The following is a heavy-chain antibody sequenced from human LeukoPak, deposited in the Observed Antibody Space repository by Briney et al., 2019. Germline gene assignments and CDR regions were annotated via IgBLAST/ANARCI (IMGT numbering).Heavy chain of an antibody. V-gene: IGHV4-59*01. D-gene: IGHD3-16*01. CDR3: ARGSGRHYDSSLYYFDY. J-gene: IGHJ4*02. CDR2: IYYSGNT. CDR1: GGSLTSYY. Sequence: SETLSLTCTVSGGSLTSYYWSWSRQPPREGLEGIGDIYYSGNTNYNPSSKSRVTISVDTSKNQFSLKLSSVTAADTAMYYCARGSGRHYDSSLYYFDYWGPGTLVTASS.